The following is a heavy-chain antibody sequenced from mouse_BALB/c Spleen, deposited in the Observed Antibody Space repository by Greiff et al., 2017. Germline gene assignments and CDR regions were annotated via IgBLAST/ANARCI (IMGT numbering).Heavy chain of an antibody. CDR2: IRNKANGYTT. J-gene: IGHJ4*01. V-gene: IGHV7-3*02. Sequence: EVQLVESGGGLVQPGGSLRLSCATSGFTFTDYYMSWVRQPPGKALEWLGFIRNKANGYTTEYSASVKGRFTISRDNSQSILYLQMNTLRAEDSATYYCARDNGGLRHYYAMDYWGQGTSVTVSS. CDR1: GFTFTDYY. CDR3: ARDNGGLRHYYAMDY. D-gene: IGHD2-4*01.